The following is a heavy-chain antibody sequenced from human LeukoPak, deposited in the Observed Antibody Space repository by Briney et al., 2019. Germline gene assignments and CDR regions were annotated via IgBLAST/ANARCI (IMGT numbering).Heavy chain of an antibody. CDR3: ARPTKEGSSWYWWFDP. CDR1: GFTFSSYW. Sequence: GGSLRLSCAASGFTFSSYWMHWVRQAPGKGLVWVSRINNDGGSTSYADSVKGRFTISGDNAKNTLYLQMNSLRAEDTAVYYCARPTKEGSSWYWWFDPWGQGTLVTVSS. J-gene: IGHJ5*02. CDR2: INNDGGST. D-gene: IGHD6-13*01. V-gene: IGHV3-74*01.